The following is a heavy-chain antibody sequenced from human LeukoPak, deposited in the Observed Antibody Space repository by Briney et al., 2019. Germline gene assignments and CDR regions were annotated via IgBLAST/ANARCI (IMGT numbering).Heavy chain of an antibody. CDR1: GGTISSYY. CDR2: IYTGGTN. Sequence: SETLSLTCTASGGTISSYYWIWIRQPAGKGLECVGRIYTGGTNNYNPSLKSRVTMSVDTPTDQSTLKLSSVTAADTAVDYCAREPPHSSSSFDYWGQGTLVTVSS. D-gene: IGHD6-13*01. V-gene: IGHV4-4*07. CDR3: AREPPHSSSSFDY. J-gene: IGHJ4*02.